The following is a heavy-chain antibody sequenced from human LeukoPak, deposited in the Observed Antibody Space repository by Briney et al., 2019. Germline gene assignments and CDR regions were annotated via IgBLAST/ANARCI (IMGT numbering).Heavy chain of an antibody. CDR2: ISGGGDST. D-gene: IGHD4-17*01. CDR3: ARVGKTTVTARFDY. J-gene: IGHJ4*02. Sequence: GGSLRLSCAASGFXFTSYAISWVRQAPGKGLEWVSAISGGGDSTYYADSVKGRFTISRDNSKNTLYLQMNSLRVEDTAVYYCARVGKTTVTARFDYWGQGTLVTVSS. CDR1: GFXFTSYA. V-gene: IGHV3-23*01.